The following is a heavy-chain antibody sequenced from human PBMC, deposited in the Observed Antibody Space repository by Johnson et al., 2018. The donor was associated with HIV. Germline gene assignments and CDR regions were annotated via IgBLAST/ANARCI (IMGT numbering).Heavy chain of an antibody. CDR3: CYDSSAFDI. CDR1: GFTFSSYD. CDR2: IGTAGDT. J-gene: IGHJ3*02. D-gene: IGHD2-15*01. Sequence: VQLVESGGGLVQPGGSLRLSCAASGFTFSSYDMHWVRQATGKGLEWVSAIGTAGDTYYPGSVKGRFTISRENAKNSLYLQMNSRRDLGYCSGGSCYDSSAFDIWGQGTMVTVSS. V-gene: IGHV3-13*01.